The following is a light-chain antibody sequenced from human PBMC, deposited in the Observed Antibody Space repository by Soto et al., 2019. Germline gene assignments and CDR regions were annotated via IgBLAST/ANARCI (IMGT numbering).Light chain of an antibody. CDR2: GAS. CDR3: QQYKEWPPYT. J-gene: IGKJ2*01. CDR1: QGVSSN. Sequence: EIVMTQSPATLSVSPGERATLSCRASQGVSSNLAWYQQKPGQAPRLLIYGASTRATGIPARFSGSGSGTEFTLTISSLQSEDFAVYYCQQYKEWPPYTFGQGTKLEIK. V-gene: IGKV3-15*01.